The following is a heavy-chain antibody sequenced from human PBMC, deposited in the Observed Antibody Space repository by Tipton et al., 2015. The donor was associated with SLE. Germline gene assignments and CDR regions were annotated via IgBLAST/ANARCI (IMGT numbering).Heavy chain of an antibody. Sequence: TLSLTCAVYGGSFSGYYWSWIRQPPGKGLEWIGEINHSGSTNYNPSLKSRVTISVDTSKNQFSLKLSSVTAADTAVYYCARDRNYYDSWYYYGMDVWGQGTTVTVSS. V-gene: IGHV4-34*01. D-gene: IGHD3-22*01. CDR1: GGSFSGYY. J-gene: IGHJ6*02. CDR3: ARDRNYYDSWYYYGMDV. CDR2: INHSGST.